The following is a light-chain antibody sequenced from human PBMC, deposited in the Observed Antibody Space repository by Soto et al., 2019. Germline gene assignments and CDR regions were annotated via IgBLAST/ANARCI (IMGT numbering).Light chain of an antibody. J-gene: IGLJ1*01. V-gene: IGLV2-14*01. Sequence: QSVLTQPASVSGSPGQSITISCTGTSSDVGGYNYVSWYQQHPAKVPKLMIYHVSNRPSGVSDRFSGSKSGNTASLTISGLQAEDEADYYCYSYTTSRTYCLGTGTKVTVL. CDR2: HVS. CDR3: YSYTTSRTYC. CDR1: SSDVGGYNY.